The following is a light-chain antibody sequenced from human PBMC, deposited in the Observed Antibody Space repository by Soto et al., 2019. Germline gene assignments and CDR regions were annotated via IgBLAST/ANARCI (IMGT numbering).Light chain of an antibody. CDR1: QSVNNY. J-gene: IGKJ3*01. CDR2: DAS. V-gene: IGKV3-11*01. Sequence: EIVLTQSPATLSLSPGERATLSCRASQSVNNYLAWYQQRPGQAPRLLIYDASNRATGIPARFSGSGSGTDFPLTISSLEPEDFAVYCCQNRNNRPFSFGPWTKVDIK. CDR3: QNRNNRPFS.